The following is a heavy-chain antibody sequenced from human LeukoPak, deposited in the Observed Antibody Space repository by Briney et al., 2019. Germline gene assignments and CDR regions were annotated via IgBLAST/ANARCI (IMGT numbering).Heavy chain of an antibody. CDR3: ARSKYSSGFYFDF. CDR2: IYYSGST. CDR1: GGSISSNNYY. J-gene: IGHJ4*01. D-gene: IGHD6-19*01. V-gene: IGHV4-39*01. Sequence: SETLSLTCTVSGGSISSNNYYWGWIRQPPGKGLEWIGSIYYSGSTYYNPSLKSRVTISVDTSKSQFSLKVSSVTAADTTVYCCARSKYSSGFYFDFWGHGTLVTVSS.